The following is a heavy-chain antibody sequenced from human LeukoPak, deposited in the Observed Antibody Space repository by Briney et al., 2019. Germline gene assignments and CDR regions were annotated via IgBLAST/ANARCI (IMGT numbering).Heavy chain of an antibody. J-gene: IGHJ1*01. CDR1: GNSFTTYW. V-gene: IGHV5-51*01. CDR2: IYPGDSDT. CDR3: ANTFGSGKYIWYFHQ. D-gene: IGHD3-10*01. Sequence: GESLKISCQYSGNSFTTYWIGWVRQMPGKGLEWMGIIYPGDSDTRYSPSFQGQVTISADKSINTAYMQWTTLKASDTAMYYCANTFGSGKYIWYFHQWGQGTLVTVSS.